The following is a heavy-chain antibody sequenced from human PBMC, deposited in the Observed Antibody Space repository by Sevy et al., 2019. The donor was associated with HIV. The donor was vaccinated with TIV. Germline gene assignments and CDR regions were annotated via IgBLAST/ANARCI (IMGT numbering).Heavy chain of an antibody. CDR3: ARDGYGDYGLPYYYGYGMDV. V-gene: IGHV4-4*07. J-gene: IGHJ6*02. Sequence: SETLSLTCTVSGGSISSYYWSWIRQPAGQGLEWIGRIYTSGSTNYNPSLKSRVTMSVDTSKNQFSLELSSVTAADTAVYYCARDGYGDYGLPYYYGYGMDVWGQGTTVTVSS. D-gene: IGHD4-17*01. CDR2: IYTSGST. CDR1: GGSISSYY.